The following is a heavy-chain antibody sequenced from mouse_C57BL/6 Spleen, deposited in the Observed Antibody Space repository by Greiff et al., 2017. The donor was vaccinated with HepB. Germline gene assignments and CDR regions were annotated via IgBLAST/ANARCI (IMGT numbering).Heavy chain of an antibody. CDR3: ARLGITTEYYFDY. Sequence: VQLQQSGAELVKPGASVKISCKASGYAFSSYWMNWVKQRPGKGLEWIGQIYPGDGDTNYNGKFKGNATVTADKSSSTAYMQLSSLTSGDSAVYFCARLGITTEYYFDYWGQGTTLTVSS. J-gene: IGHJ2*01. D-gene: IGHD1-1*01. V-gene: IGHV1-80*01. CDR2: IYPGDGDT. CDR1: GYAFSSYW.